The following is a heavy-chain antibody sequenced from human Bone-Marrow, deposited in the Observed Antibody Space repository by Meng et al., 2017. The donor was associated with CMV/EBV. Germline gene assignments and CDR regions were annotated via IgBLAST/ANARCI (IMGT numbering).Heavy chain of an antibody. V-gene: IGHV1-2*02. D-gene: IGHD2-2*01. J-gene: IGHJ4*02. CDR1: GYTFTGYY. Sequence: ASVKVSCKASGYTFTGYYMHWVRQAPGQGLEWMGWINPNSGGTNYAQKLQGRVTMTRDTSISSAYMGMGRLKSNDTAVYYCARVKRYCSSTSFSRGYFDDWGQGTLVTVSS. CDR2: INPNSGGT. CDR3: ARVKRYCSSTSFSRGYFDD.